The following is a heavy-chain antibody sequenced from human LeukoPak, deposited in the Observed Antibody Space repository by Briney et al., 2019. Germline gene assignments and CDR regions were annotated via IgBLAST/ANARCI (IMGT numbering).Heavy chain of an antibody. J-gene: IGHJ3*02. CDR3: WVYGSGSPDAFDI. CDR1: GFTFSNAW. CDR2: IKSKTDGGTT. V-gene: IGHV3-15*01. D-gene: IGHD3-10*01. Sequence: GGSLRLFCAASGFTFSNAWMSWVRQAPGKGREWVGRIKSKTDGGTTDYAAPVKGRFTISRDDSKNTLYLQMNSLKTEDTAVYYCWVYGSGSPDAFDIWGQGTMVTVSS.